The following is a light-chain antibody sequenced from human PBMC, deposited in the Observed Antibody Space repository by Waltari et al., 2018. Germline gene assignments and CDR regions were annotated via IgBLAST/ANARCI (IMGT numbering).Light chain of an antibody. V-gene: IGKV3-15*01. J-gene: IGKJ2*01. CDR1: QSISTN. Sequence: IVMTQSPATLSVSPGERATLSCRASQSISTNLAWFLEKPDQAPRLLIYGASTRATGVPARFSGGGSGTYFTLVISSLRSEDFAVYYCQHYDKWLRYSFGQGTKVEIK. CDR3: QHYDKWLRYS. CDR2: GAS.